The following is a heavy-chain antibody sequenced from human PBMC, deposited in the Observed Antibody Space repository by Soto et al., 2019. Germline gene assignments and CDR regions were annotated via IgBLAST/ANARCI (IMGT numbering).Heavy chain of an antibody. Sequence: SETLSLTCTVSGASIRSGVYYWSWIRQHPGKGLEWIGYISYSGNTYYNPSLESRVTISADTSRNQLSLRLSSVTAADTAVYYCARGVLFWGQGTLVTVSS. CDR2: ISYSGNT. J-gene: IGHJ4*02. CDR3: ARGVLF. V-gene: IGHV4-31*03. D-gene: IGHD6-6*01. CDR1: GASIRSGVYY.